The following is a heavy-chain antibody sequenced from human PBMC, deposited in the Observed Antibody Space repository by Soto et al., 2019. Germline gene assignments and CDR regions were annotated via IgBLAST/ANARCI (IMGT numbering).Heavy chain of an antibody. V-gene: IGHV1-3*01. J-gene: IGHJ4*02. D-gene: IGHD2-21*02. CDR2: INAGNGNT. CDR1: GYTFTSYA. CDR3: ARGGHVVVVTAAFDY. Sequence: GASVKVSCKASGYTFTSYAMHWVRQAPGQRLEWMGWINAGNGNTKYSQKFQGRVTMTRDTSTSTLYMELTSLRSEDTAVYYCARGGHVVVVTAAFDYWGQGTLVTVSS.